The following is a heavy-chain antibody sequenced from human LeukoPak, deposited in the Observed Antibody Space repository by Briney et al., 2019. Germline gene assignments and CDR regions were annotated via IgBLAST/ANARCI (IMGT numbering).Heavy chain of an antibody. CDR2: ISVSGNT. V-gene: IGHV3-23*01. Sequence: QPGGSLRLSCAASGFTLSSYAMSWVRQAPGKGLEWVSAISVSGNTYHADSVKGRFTISRDSSKNTLYLQMNSLRAGDAAVYYCAKAPVTTCSGAYCYPFDYWSQGTLVTVSS. CDR1: GFTLSSYA. D-gene: IGHD2-15*01. J-gene: IGHJ4*02. CDR3: AKAPVTTCSGAYCYPFDY.